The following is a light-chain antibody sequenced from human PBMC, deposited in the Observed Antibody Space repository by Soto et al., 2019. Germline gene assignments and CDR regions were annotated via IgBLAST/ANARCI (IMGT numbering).Light chain of an antibody. CDR3: SSYTTSNTRQIV. V-gene: IGLV2-14*03. J-gene: IGLJ1*01. CDR2: DVS. CDR1: SSDVGGYNY. Sequence: SLLTQPSPLSWSPGQSITLSCPGTSSDVGGYNYVSWYQHHPGKAPKLMIYDVSNRPSGVSNRFSGSKSGNTASLTISGLQPEDEADYYCSSYTTSNTRQIVFGTGTKVTVL.